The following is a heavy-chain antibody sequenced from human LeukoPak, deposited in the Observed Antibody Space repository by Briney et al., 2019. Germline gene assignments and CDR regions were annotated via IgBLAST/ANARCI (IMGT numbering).Heavy chain of an antibody. CDR3: ARDLTTLYYYYYYYMDV. Sequence: SETLSLTCAVYGGSFSGYYWSWIRQPPGKGLEWIGEINHSGSTNYNPSLKSRVTISVDTSKNQFSLKLSSVTAADTAVYYCARDLTTLYYYYYYYMDVWGKGTTVTVSS. CDR1: GGSFSGYY. V-gene: IGHV4-34*01. CDR2: INHSGST. D-gene: IGHD1-1*01. J-gene: IGHJ6*03.